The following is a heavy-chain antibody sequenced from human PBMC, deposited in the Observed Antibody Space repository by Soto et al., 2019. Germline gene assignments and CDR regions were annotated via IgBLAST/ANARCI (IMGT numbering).Heavy chain of an antibody. CDR2: IHYSGSTNSGST. CDR3: ARGSGWPDNWFDS. V-gene: IGHV4-59*01. D-gene: IGHD6-19*01. Sequence: SSETLSLTCTVSGGSISGYYWNWIRQPPGEGLEWIAYIHYSGSTNSGSTNYNPSLKSRVTISVDTSNNHFSLRLNSVTAADTALYYCARGSGWPDNWFDSWGQGTLVTVSS. J-gene: IGHJ5*01. CDR1: GGSISGYY.